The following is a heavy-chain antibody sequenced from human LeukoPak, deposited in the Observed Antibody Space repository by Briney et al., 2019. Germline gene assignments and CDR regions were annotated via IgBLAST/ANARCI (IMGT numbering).Heavy chain of an antibody. D-gene: IGHD2-2*01. CDR2: IKSKTDGGAI. Sequence: GGALRLSCAASGFIFSNAWRSGLRQAPGKGLEWVGRIKSKTDGGAIDYGARVKGRFTISRDDSQNTLYLQMNRLKTEDTAVYYCTTVALIVVVPADYYGMDVWGQGTTVTVSS. J-gene: IGHJ6*02. CDR1: GFIFSNAW. CDR3: TTVALIVVVPADYYGMDV. V-gene: IGHV3-15*01.